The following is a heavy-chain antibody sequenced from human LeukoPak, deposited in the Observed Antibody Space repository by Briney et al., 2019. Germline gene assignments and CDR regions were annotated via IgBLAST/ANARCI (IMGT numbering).Heavy chain of an antibody. J-gene: IGHJ4*02. CDR3: AKDLRLAHIVVVPAAIFDY. CDR1: GFTFSSYW. Sequence: PGGSLRLSCAASGFTFSSYWMSWVRQAPGQGLEWVANIKQDGSEKYYVDSVKGRFTISRDNAKNSLYLQMNSLRAEDTAVYYCAKDLRLAHIVVVPAAIFDYWGQGTLVTVSS. CDR2: IKQDGSEK. V-gene: IGHV3-7*01. D-gene: IGHD2-2*01.